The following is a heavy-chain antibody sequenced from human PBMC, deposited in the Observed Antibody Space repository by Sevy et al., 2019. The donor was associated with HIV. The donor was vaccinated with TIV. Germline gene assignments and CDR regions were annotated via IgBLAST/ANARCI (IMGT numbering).Heavy chain of an antibody. CDR2: IWYDGTRQ. CDR1: GFSFGTYS. V-gene: IGHV3-30*04. CDR3: ARDRRSGTFDY. J-gene: IGHJ4*02. Sequence: GGSLRLSCAGSGFSFGTYSMHWVRQPPGKGLEWVAVIWYDGTRQSYADSVKGRFTISRDNSKNTLYLQMNSLRAEDTAVYYCARDRRSGTFDYWGQGTLVTVSS. D-gene: IGHD1-1*01.